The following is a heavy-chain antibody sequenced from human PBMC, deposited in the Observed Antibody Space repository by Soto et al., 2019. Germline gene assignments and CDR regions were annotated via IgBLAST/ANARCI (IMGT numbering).Heavy chain of an antibody. V-gene: IGHV4-4*02. CDR3: VKNTCYGGGCDSAFNI. J-gene: IGHJ3*02. CDR1: GGSISSDNW. D-gene: IGHD2-21*01. CDR2: IYHTGST. Sequence: QVQLQESGPGLVKPSGTLSLTCAVSGGSISSDNWWSCVRQPPGRGLEGMGEIYHTGSTFYNPPRRSRVTVSLEKSHIPLSLRLTAVAAADTSCYYCVKNTCYGGGCDSAFNIWGEGTTVTVS.